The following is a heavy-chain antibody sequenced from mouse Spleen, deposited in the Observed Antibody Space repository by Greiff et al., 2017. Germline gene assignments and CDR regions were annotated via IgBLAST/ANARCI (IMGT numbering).Heavy chain of an antibody. Sequence: VQLKQSGAELVRPGASVKLSCTASGFNIKDDYMHWVKQRPEQGLEWIGWIDPENGDTEYASKFQGKATITADTSSNTAYLQLSSLTSEDTAVYYCTTDYGSSYEAFDYWGQGTTLTVSS. CDR2: IDPENGDT. D-gene: IGHD1-1*01. J-gene: IGHJ2*01. V-gene: IGHV14-4*01. CDR3: TTDYGSSYEAFDY. CDR1: GFNIKDDY.